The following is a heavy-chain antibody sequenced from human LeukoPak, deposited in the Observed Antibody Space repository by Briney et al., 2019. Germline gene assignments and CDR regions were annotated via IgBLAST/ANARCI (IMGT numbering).Heavy chain of an antibody. CDR3: ARDYGSGSYYLY. CDR2: INPNSGGT. CDR1: GYTFTGYY. V-gene: IGHV1-2*02. Sequence: PWASVKVSCKASGYTFTGYYMHWVRQAPGQGLEWMGWINPNSGGTNYAQKFQGRVTMTRDTSISTAYMELSRLRSDDTAVYYCARDYGSGSYYLYWGQGTLVTVSP. J-gene: IGHJ4*02. D-gene: IGHD3-10*01.